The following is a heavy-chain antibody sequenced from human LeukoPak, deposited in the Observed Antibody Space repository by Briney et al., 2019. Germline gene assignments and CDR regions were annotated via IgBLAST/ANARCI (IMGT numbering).Heavy chain of an antibody. J-gene: IGHJ3*02. D-gene: IGHD3-3*01. V-gene: IGHV3-43*02. CDR1: GFTFDDA. Sequence: GGSLRLSCAASGFTFDDAMHWVRQAPGKGLEWVSLISGDGGSTYYADSVKGRFTISRDNSKNSLYLQMNSLRAEDTAVYYCARDRTIFGVVRAFDIWGQGTMVTVSS. CDR2: ISGDGGST. CDR3: ARDRTIFGVVRAFDI.